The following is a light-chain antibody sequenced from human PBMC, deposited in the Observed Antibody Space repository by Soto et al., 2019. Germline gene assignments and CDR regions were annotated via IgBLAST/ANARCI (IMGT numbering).Light chain of an antibody. V-gene: IGKV3-20*01. CDR2: GSS. Sequence: EVVLAQSPGTLSLSPGERATLSWRASQSVSNNYFAWYQQKPGQAPRLLIFGSSDRATGIPDRFSGSGSGTDFTLTIIRLEPEDFAVYYCQQYGSSPPYTFGQGTKLEIK. J-gene: IGKJ2*01. CDR3: QQYGSSPPYT. CDR1: QSVSNNY.